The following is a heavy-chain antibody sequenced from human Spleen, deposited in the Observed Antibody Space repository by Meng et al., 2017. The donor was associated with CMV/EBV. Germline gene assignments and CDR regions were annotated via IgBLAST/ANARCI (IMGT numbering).Heavy chain of an antibody. D-gene: IGHD4-17*01. J-gene: IGHJ4*02. CDR1: GDSVSSNSAA. V-gene: IGHV6-1*01. CDR3: ARWGGDYGDYGLDY. Sequence: QVQLQQSVPGLVKRSQTLSLTCAISGDSVSSNSAAWNWIRQSPSRGLEWLGRTYYRSKYYNDYAVSVKSRITINPDTSKNQLSLQLNSVTPEDTAVYYCARWGGDYGDYGLDYWGQGTLVTVSS. CDR2: TYYRSKYYN.